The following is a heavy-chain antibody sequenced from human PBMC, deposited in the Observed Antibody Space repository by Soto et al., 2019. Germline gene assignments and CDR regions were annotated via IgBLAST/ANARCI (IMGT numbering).Heavy chain of an antibody. CDR3: ARDRILYYDSSGYYYQGATGWFDP. Sequence: SETLSLTCTVSGGSISSYYWSWTRQPPGKGLEWIGYIYYSGSTNYNPSLKSRVTISVDTSKNQFSLKLSSVTAADTAVYYCARDRILYYDSSGYYYQGATGWFDPWGQGTLVTVSS. CDR2: IYYSGST. V-gene: IGHV4-59*01. CDR1: GGSISSYY. D-gene: IGHD3-22*01. J-gene: IGHJ5*02.